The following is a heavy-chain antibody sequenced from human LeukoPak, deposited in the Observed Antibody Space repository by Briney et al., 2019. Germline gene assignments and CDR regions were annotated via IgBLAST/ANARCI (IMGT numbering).Heavy chain of an antibody. J-gene: IGHJ4*02. CDR1: GGSFSGYY. V-gene: IGHV4-34*01. CDR3: ARHTYDYVWGFDY. CDR2: INHSGST. D-gene: IGHD3-16*01. Sequence: PSETLSLTCAVYGGSFSGYYCSWIRQPPGKGLEWIGEINHSGSTNYNPSLKSRVTISVDTSKNQFSLKLSSVTAADTAVYYCARHTYDYVWGFDYWGQGTLVTVSS.